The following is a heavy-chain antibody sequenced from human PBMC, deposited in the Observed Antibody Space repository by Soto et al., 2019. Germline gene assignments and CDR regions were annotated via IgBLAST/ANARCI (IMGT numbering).Heavy chain of an antibody. CDR3: VKEGYMRSDWYGQFDY. CDR1: GGSVSSGSYY. D-gene: IGHD6-19*01. J-gene: IGHJ4*02. Sequence: SETLSLTCTVSGGSVSSGSYYWSWIRQPPGKGLEWIGYIYYSGSTNYNPSLKSRVTISVDTPYLQMSSLRAEDTALYYCVKEGYMRSDWYGQFDYWGQGALVTVSS. V-gene: IGHV4-61*01. CDR2: IYYSGST.